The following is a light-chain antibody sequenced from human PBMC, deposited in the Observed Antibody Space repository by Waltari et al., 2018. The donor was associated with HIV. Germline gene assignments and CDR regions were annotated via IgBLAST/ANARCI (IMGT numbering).Light chain of an antibody. CDR2: TNN. J-gene: IGLJ3*02. CDR3: AAWDDSLNGVV. CDR1: NSNIRSNT. Sequence: QSVLTQPPSASGTPGQRVTISCSGSNSNIRSNTVTWYQQLPGTAPKLLIYTNNQRPSGVPDRFSGSKSGTSASLAISRLQSEDEADYDCAAWDDSLNGVVFGGGTRLTVL. V-gene: IGLV1-44*01.